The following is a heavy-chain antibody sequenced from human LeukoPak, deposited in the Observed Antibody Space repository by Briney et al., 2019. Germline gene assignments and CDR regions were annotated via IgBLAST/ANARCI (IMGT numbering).Heavy chain of an antibody. CDR1: GGSIRSGGYY. CDR2: ILDSTSN. D-gene: IGHD6-19*01. CDR3: ARRLGAAGWFDP. V-gene: IGHV4-39*01. Sequence: PSETLSLTCTVSGGSIRSGGYYWSWIRQPPGKGLEWIGNILDSTSNIYNPSLESRVTISVDTFKNQLSLKLSAVTAADTAVYYCARRLGAAGWFDPWGQGILVTVSS. J-gene: IGHJ5*02.